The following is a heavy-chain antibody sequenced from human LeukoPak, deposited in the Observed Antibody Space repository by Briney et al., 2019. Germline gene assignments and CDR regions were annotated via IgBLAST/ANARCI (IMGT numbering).Heavy chain of an antibody. D-gene: IGHD4-17*01. CDR2: INPSGGST. Sequence: GASVKVSCTASGYTFTSYFMHWVRQAPEQGLEWMGIINPSGGSTTYAQKFQGRVIVSRDTSTSRVYMELYSLRSEDTAVYYCARGGRDYGDFLAGHWGQGTLVTVSS. CDR1: GYTFTSYF. V-gene: IGHV1-46*01. J-gene: IGHJ4*02. CDR3: ARGGRDYGDFLAGH.